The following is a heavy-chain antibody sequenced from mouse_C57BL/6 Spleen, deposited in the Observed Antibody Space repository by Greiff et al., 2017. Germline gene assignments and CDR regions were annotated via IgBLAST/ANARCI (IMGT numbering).Heavy chain of an antibody. CDR3: ARDYGSSSLVFDV. V-gene: IGHV1-39*01. J-gene: IGHJ1*03. D-gene: IGHD1-1*01. CDR2: INPNYGTT. CDR1: GYSFTDYN. Sequence: EVQLQQSGPELVKPGASVKISCKASGYSFTDYNMNWVQQSNGKSLEWIGVINPNYGTTSYNQKFKGKATFTVDQSSSTAYMQINSLTSDNAAVYYCARDYGSSSLVFDVWGTGTTVTVSS.